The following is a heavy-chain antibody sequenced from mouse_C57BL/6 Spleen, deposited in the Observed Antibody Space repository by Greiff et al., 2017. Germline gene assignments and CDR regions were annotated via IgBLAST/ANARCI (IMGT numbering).Heavy chain of an antibody. CDR1: GYTFTDYN. CDR2: INPNNGGT. D-gene: IGHD1-1*01. CDR3: ARTVVANYAMDY. V-gene: IGHV1-22*01. Sequence: VQLQQSGPELVKPGASVKMSCKASGYTFTDYNMHWVKQSHGKSLEWIGYINPNNGGTSYNQKFKGKATLTVNKSSSKAYMELRSLTSEDSAVYYCARTVVANYAMDYWGQGTSVTVSS. J-gene: IGHJ4*01.